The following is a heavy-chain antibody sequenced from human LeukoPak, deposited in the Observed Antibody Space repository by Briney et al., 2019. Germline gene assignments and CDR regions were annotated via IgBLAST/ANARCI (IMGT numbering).Heavy chain of an antibody. CDR2: IYPGDSDT. CDR3: ARQNDFRLDY. V-gene: IGHV5-51*01. CDR1: GYTFSSYW. Sequence: GESLNISCKGSGYTFSSYWIGWVRQMPGKGLEWMGIIYPGDSDTRYSPSLQGQVTISVDTSIGTAYLQWSSLKASDTAIYNCARQNDFRLDYCGQGTLVTVSS. D-gene: IGHD3-3*01. J-gene: IGHJ4*02.